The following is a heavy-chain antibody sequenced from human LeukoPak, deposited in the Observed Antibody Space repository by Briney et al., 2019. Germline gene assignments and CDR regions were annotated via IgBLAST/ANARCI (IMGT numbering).Heavy chain of an antibody. J-gene: IGHJ4*02. CDR3: AKDLMATIPGIFDY. CDR2: ISGSSGST. Sequence: GGSLRLSCAASGFTFSSYAMSWVRQAPGKGLEWVSAISGSSGSTYYADSVKDRFTISRDNSKNTLYLQMNSLRAEDTAVYYCAKDLMATIPGIFDYWGQGTLVTVSS. D-gene: IGHD5-24*01. CDR1: GFTFSSYA. V-gene: IGHV3-23*01.